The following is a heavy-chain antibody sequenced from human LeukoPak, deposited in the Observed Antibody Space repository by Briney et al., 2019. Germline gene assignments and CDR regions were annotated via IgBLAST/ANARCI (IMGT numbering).Heavy chain of an antibody. CDR1: GYTFTGYY. CDR3: AREVGGEYQLLATYFDY. CDR2: INPNSGGT. Sequence: GASVKVSCKASGYTFTGYYMHWVRQAPGQGLEWMGRINPNSGGTNYAQKFQGRVTMTRDTSISTAYMELRSLRSDDTAVYYCAREVGGEYQLLATYFDYWGQGTLVTVSS. V-gene: IGHV1-2*06. D-gene: IGHD2-2*01. J-gene: IGHJ4*02.